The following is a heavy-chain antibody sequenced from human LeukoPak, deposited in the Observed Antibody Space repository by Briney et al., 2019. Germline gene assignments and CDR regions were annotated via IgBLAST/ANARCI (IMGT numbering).Heavy chain of an antibody. Sequence: GGSLRLSCAASGFTFSNYYMSWVRQAPGKGLEWVSSIRSSSSYVYYADSVKGRFTISRDNAKNSLYLQMSGLRAEDTAVYYCATSEPAAPLDYWGQGTLVTVSS. D-gene: IGHD2-2*01. CDR1: GFTFSNYY. V-gene: IGHV3-21*01. CDR2: IRSSSSYV. CDR3: ATSEPAAPLDY. J-gene: IGHJ4*02.